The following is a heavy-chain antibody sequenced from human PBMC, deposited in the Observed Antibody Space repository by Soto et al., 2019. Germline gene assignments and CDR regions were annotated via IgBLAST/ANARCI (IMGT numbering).Heavy chain of an antibody. CDR1: GFTFSSYA. Sequence: AGGSLRLSCAASGFTFSSYAMSWVRQAPGKGLEWVSAISGSGGSTYYADSVKGRFTISRDNSKNTLYLQMNSLRAEDTAVYYCAKGPPASGYDPGHYYYYGMDVWGQGTTVTAP. V-gene: IGHV3-23*01. D-gene: IGHD5-12*01. CDR2: ISGSGGST. CDR3: AKGPPASGYDPGHYYYYGMDV. J-gene: IGHJ6*02.